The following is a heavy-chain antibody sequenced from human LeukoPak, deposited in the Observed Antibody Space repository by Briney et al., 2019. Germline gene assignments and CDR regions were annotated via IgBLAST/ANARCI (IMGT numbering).Heavy chain of an antibody. CDR2: ISASGGST. Sequence: GGSLRLSCAASGFTFSSSAMSWVRQVPGKGLEWVSGISASGGSTNYADSVRGRFTISRDNSKNTLYVQMNSLRDEDTALYYCAKDQGWESPHYLASWGQGTLATVPS. CDR3: AKDQGWESPHYLAS. D-gene: IGHD1-26*01. V-gene: IGHV3-23*01. CDR1: GFTFSSSA. J-gene: IGHJ4*02.